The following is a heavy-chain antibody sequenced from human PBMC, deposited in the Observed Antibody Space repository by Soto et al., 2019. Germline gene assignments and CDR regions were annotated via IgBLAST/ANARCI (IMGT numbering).Heavy chain of an antibody. Sequence: EVQLLESGGGLVQPGGSLRLSCAASGFTFSTYAMTWVRQAPGKGLEWVSGISDNGGTTYYADSVKGRFTISRDNSKSTLYLLMNSLRAEDTAVYYCAKGRGTGTTRLGAFDIWGQGTMVTVSS. CDR1: GFTFSTYA. J-gene: IGHJ3*02. CDR3: AKGRGTGTTRLGAFDI. CDR2: ISDNGGTT. V-gene: IGHV3-23*01. D-gene: IGHD1-1*01.